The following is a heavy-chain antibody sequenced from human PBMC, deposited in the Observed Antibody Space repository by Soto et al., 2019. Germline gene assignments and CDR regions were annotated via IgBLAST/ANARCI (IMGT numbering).Heavy chain of an antibody. V-gene: IGHV4-34*01. CDR2: INHSGST. J-gene: IGHJ3*02. CDR3: GRGRALNSGSYCRRAFDI. Sequence: QVQLQQWGAGLLKPSETLSLTCAVYGGSFSGYYWSWIRQPPGKGLEWIGEINHSGSTNYNPSLKSRVPISVDTSKNQFSLKRSSVTAADTAVYYCGRGRALNSGSYCRRAFDIWRQGTMVTVSS. CDR1: GGSFSGYY. D-gene: IGHD1-26*01.